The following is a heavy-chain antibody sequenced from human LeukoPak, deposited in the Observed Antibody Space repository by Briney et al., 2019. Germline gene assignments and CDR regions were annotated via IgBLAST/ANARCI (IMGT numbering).Heavy chain of an antibody. D-gene: IGHD3-22*01. CDR3: ARVKYYYDSSGYIA. J-gene: IGHJ5*02. V-gene: IGHV3-7*01. CDR1: GFTFSSYW. CDR2: IKQDGSEK. Sequence: GGPLRLSCAASGFTFSSYWMSWVRQAPGKGLEWVANIKQDGSEKYYVDSVKGRFTISRDNAKNSLYLQMNSLRAEDTAVYYCARVKYYYDSSGYIAWGQGTLVTVSS.